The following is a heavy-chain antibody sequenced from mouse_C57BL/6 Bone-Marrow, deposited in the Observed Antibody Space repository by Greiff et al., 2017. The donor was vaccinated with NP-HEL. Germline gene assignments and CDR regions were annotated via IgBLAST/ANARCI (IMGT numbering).Heavy chain of an antibody. V-gene: IGHV8-12*01. Sequence: QVTLKESGPGILQSSQTLSLTCSFSGFSLSTSGMGVSWIRQPSGKGLEWLAHIYWDDDKRYNPSLKSRLTISKDTSRNQVFLKITSVDTADTATYYCARYYYGSSYGLGGFFDYWGQGTTLTVSS. CDR1: GFSLSTSGMG. CDR2: IYWDDDK. J-gene: IGHJ2*01. D-gene: IGHD1-1*01. CDR3: ARYYYGSSYGLGGFFDY.